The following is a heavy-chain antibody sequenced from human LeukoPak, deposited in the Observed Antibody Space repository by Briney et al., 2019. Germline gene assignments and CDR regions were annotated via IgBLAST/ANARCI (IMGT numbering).Heavy chain of an antibody. CDR3: ARVGATQYYFDY. J-gene: IGHJ4*02. CDR2: INPSGGST. CDR1: GYTFTSYY. V-gene: IGHV1-46*01. Sequence: ASVKVSCKASGYTFTSYYMHWVRQAPGQGLEWMGIINPSGGSTSYAQKFQGRVTITADESTSTAYMELSSLRSEDTAVYYYARVGATQYYFDYWGQGTLVTVSS. D-gene: IGHD1-26*01.